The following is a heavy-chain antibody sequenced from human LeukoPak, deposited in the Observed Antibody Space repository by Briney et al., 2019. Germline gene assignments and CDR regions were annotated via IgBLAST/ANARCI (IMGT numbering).Heavy chain of an antibody. CDR2: IYYSGST. J-gene: IGHJ4*02. D-gene: IGHD3-3*01. CDR3: AREGRPYYDFWSGYNTSVDY. CDR1: GGSISSGDYY. V-gene: IGHV4-30-4*01. Sequence: SETLSLTCTVSGGSISSGDYYWSWIRQPPGKGLEWIVYIYYSGSTYYNPSLKSRVTISVDTSKNQFSLKLSSVTAADTAVYYCAREGRPYYDFWSGYNTSVDYWGQGTLVTVSS.